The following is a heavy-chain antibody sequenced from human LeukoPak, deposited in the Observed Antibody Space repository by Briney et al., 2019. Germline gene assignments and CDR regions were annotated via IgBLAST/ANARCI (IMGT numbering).Heavy chain of an antibody. V-gene: IGHV3-48*04. CDR3: ARVPYGSGSYSNFDY. CDR1: GLTFSKYS. J-gene: IGHJ4*02. CDR2: IDTSSTTM. Sequence: GGSLRLSCEASGLTFSKYSMTWVRQAPGKGLEWVSFIDTSSTTMYYTDSVKGRFTISRDNAKNSLYLQMNSLRAEDTAVYYCARVPYGSGSYSNFDYWGQGTLVTVSS. D-gene: IGHD3-10*01.